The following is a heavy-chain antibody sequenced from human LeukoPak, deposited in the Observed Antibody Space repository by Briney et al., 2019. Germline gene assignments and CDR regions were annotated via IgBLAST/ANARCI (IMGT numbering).Heavy chain of an antibody. D-gene: IGHD2-2*02. CDR3: AKQGCSSTSCHTIDY. CDR1: GFNFTSNH. V-gene: IGHV5-51*01. CDR2: VLPGASDP. Sequence: GGALQISCKGSGFNFTSNHIAWVRPWPGKGLEVMGIVLPGASDPRYSPSFQGQVTISIDKSISTAYLQWSSLKASDTAMYYCAKQGCSSTSCHTIDYWGQGTLVTVSS. J-gene: IGHJ4*02.